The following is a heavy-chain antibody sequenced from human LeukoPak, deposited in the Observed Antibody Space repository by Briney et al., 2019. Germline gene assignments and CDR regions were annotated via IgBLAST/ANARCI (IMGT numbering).Heavy chain of an antibody. CDR1: GYTFTGYY. CDR3: ARVGGYCSSTSCPGNWFDP. CDR2: INPNSGGT. Sequence: ASVKVSCKASGYTFTGYYMHWVRQAPGQGLEWMGWINPNSGGTNYAQKFQGRVTMTRDTSISTAYMELSRLRSDDTAVYYCARVGGYCSSTSCPGNWFDPGAREPWSPSPQ. V-gene: IGHV1-2*02. D-gene: IGHD2-2*01. J-gene: IGHJ5*02.